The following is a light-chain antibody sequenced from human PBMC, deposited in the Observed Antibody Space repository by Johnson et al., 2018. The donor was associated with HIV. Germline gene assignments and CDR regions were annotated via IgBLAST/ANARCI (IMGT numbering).Light chain of an antibody. CDR1: SSNIGNNY. J-gene: IGLJ1*01. CDR3: GTWDSSLGAWV. Sequence: QPVLTQPPSVSAAPGQKVTISCSGSSSNIGNNYVSWYQQVPGTAPKLLIYDNNRRPSGIPDRFSGSKSGTSATLGITGLQTGDEADYYCGTWDSSLGAWVFGTGTKVTVL. V-gene: IGLV1-51*01. CDR2: DNN.